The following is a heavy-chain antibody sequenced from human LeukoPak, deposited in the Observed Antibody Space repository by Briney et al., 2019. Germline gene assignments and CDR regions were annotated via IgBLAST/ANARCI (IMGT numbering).Heavy chain of an antibody. D-gene: IGHD3-10*01. CDR2: IYPGDSDT. J-gene: IGHJ4*02. Sequence: PGESLKISCKGSGYSFTSYWIGWVRQMPGKGLEWMGTIYPGDSDTRYSPSFQGQVTISADKSISTAYLQWSSLKASDTAMYYCATYYASGSEYFDYWGQGTLVTVSS. CDR3: ATYYASGSEYFDY. CDR1: GYSFTSYW. V-gene: IGHV5-51*01.